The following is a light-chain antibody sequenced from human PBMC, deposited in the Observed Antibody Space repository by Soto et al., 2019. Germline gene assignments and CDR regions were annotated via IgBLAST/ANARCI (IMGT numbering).Light chain of an antibody. CDR2: DGS. V-gene: IGKV1-5*01. J-gene: IGKJ1*01. CDR3: QQYQTYSRT. CDR1: QSINTW. Sequence: DIQMTQSPSTVSASVGDRIIITCRASQSINTWLAWYRQRPGEAPQLLIYDGSTLAMGDPSRFSGSGSGTDFTLSISRLQPDDFATFYCQQYQTYSRTFGQGTKVEVK.